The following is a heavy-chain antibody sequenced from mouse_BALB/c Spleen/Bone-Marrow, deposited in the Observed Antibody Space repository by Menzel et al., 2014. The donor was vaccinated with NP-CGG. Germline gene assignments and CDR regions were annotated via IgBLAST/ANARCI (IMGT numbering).Heavy chain of an antibody. CDR3: ARSLYGYDWYFDV. CDR1: GYTFTSYV. CDR2: INPYNDDT. Sequence: EVQLQQSGPELVKPGASEKMSCKASGYTFTSYVVHWVKQKPGQGLEWIGNINPYNDDTMYNEKFKGKATLTSDKSSSTAYMELSSLTSEDSAVYYCARSLYGYDWYFDVWGAGTTGTVSS. J-gene: IGHJ1*01. V-gene: IGHV1-14*01. D-gene: IGHD2-2*01.